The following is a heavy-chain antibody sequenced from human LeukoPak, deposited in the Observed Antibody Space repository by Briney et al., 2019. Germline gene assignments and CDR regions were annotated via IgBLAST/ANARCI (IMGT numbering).Heavy chain of an antibody. CDR1: GFTFSSYW. CDR2: IKQDGSEK. J-gene: IGHJ3*02. V-gene: IGHV3-7*01. CDR3: ASTTVVKVRPLDAFDI. Sequence: GGSLRLSCAASGFTFSSYWMSWVRQAPGKGLEWVANIKQDGSEKYYVDSVKGGFTISRDNAKNSLYLQMNSLRAEDTAVYYCASTTVVKVRPLDAFDIWGQGTMVTVSS. D-gene: IGHD4-23*01.